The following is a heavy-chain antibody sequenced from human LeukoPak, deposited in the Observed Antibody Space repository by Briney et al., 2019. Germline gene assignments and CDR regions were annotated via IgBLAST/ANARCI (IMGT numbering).Heavy chain of an antibody. CDR3: ARDPGYSGYDYVPEISSGDY. V-gene: IGHV3-21*01. J-gene: IGHJ4*02. D-gene: IGHD5-12*01. CDR1: GFTFSSYS. Sequence: GGSLRLSCAASGFTFSSYSMNWVRQAPGKGLEWVSSISSSSYIYYADSVKGRFTISRDNAKNSLYLQMNSLRAEDTAVYYCARDPGYSGYDYVPEISSGDYWGQGTLVTVSS. CDR2: ISSSSYI.